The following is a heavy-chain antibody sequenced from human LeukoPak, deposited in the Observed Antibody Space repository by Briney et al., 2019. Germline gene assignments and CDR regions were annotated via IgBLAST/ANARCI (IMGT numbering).Heavy chain of an antibody. J-gene: IGHJ5*02. D-gene: IGHD6-13*01. CDR2: IIPIFGTA. Sequence: ASVKVSCKASGGAFSSYAISWVRQAPGQGLEWMGGIIPIFGTANYAQKFQGRVTITTDESTSTAYMELSSLRSEDTAVYYCARYKYSGYSSSWYDHWGQGTLVTVSS. CDR1: GGAFSSYA. CDR3: ARYKYSGYSSSWYDH. V-gene: IGHV1-69*05.